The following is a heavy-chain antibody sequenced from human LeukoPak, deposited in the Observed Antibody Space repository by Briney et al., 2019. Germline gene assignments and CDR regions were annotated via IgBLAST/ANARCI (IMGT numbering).Heavy chain of an antibody. Sequence: GWSLRLSCAASGFTFTSYTMNWVRQAPGKGLEWVSSISTGSSYIHYADSVKGRFTISRDNAKNSLYLQMNSLRAEDTAVYYCATGTEETTVVTPCYWGRGTLVTVSS. V-gene: IGHV3-21*01. CDR3: ATGTEETTVVTPCY. D-gene: IGHD4-23*01. CDR2: ISTGSSYI. CDR1: GFTFTSYT. J-gene: IGHJ4*02.